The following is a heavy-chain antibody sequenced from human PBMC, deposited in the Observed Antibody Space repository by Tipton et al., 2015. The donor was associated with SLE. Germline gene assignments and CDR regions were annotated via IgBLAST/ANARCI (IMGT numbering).Heavy chain of an antibody. V-gene: IGHV1-69*02. D-gene: IGHD1-26*01. Sequence: QVQLVQSGAEMKKPGSSVKVSCKASGGTFSSYTISWVRQAPGQGLEWMGRIIPILGIANYAQKFQGRVTITADKSTSTAYMELSSLRSEDTAVYYCARGSGSYFPCDYWGQGTLVTVSS. J-gene: IGHJ4*02. CDR3: ARGSGSYFPCDY. CDR2: IIPILGIA. CDR1: GGTFSSYT.